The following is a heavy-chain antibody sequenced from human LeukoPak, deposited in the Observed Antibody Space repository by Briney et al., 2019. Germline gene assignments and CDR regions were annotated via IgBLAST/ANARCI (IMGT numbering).Heavy chain of an antibody. CDR1: GFTFSTYW. Sequence: GGSLRLSCAASGFTFSTYWMHWVRQVPGKGLVWVSRINMDGSSTNYADSVKGRFTISRDNVKNSLYLQMNSLRAEDTALYYCAKSGSYSMPYYFDYWGQGTLVTVSS. CDR3: AKSGSYSMPYYFDY. D-gene: IGHD1-26*01. CDR2: INMDGSST. V-gene: IGHV3-74*01. J-gene: IGHJ4*02.